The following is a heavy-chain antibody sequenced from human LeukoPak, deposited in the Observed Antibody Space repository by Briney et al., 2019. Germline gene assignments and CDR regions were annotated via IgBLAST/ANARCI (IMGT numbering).Heavy chain of an antibody. V-gene: IGHV3-74*01. D-gene: IGHD6-6*01. CDR3: ARGPNSNWSGLDF. Sequence: PGGSLRLSCTAPGFSFSGHWMHWARQLPGKGLVWVSRISPTGSTTSYADSVKGRFTVSRDNAKNTLYLQVNNLRAEDTAVYYCARGPNSNWSGLDFWGQGTLVTVSS. CDR2: ISPTGSTT. J-gene: IGHJ4*02. CDR1: GFSFSGHW.